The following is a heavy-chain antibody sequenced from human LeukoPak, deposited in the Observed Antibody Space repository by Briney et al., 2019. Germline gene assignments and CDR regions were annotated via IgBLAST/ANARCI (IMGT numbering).Heavy chain of an antibody. V-gene: IGHV4-59*01. CDR2: IYYSGST. CDR3: ARVVSITIFGVVMIDVFDI. J-gene: IGHJ3*02. CDR1: GGSISSYY. Sequence: SETLSLTCTVSGGSISSYYWSWLRQPPGKGLEWLGYIYYSGSTNYNPSLKSRVTISVETSKNQFSLKLSSVTAADTAGYYWARVVSITIFGVVMIDVFDIGGQGTMVTASS. D-gene: IGHD3-3*01.